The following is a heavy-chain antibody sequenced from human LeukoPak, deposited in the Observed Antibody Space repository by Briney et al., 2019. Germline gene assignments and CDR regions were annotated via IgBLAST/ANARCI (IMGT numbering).Heavy chain of an antibody. CDR2: ISSSSSYI. CDR1: GFIFSSYE. CDR3: ARDSPYGTAGY. D-gene: IGHD2-8*02. V-gene: IGHV3-21*01. Sequence: GGSLRLSCEASGFIFSSYEMNWVRQAPGKGLEWVSSISSSSSYIYYADSVKGRFTISRDNTKNSLYLQMNSLRAEDTAVYYCARDSPYGTAGYWGQGTLVTVSS. J-gene: IGHJ4*02.